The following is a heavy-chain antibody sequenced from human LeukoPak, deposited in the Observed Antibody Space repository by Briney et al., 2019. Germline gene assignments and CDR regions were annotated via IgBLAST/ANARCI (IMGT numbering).Heavy chain of an antibody. Sequence: GGSLRLSCAASGFTFINAWMSWVRQAPGKGLEWVANINQDVSEINYVDSVKGRFTISRDNGKNSLYLQMNSLRAEDTAVYYCARDLRTDSSFSPFDYWGQGTLVTVSS. CDR3: ARDLRTDSSFSPFDY. J-gene: IGHJ4*02. D-gene: IGHD3/OR15-3a*01. CDR1: GFTFINAW. CDR2: INQDVSEI. V-gene: IGHV3-7*01.